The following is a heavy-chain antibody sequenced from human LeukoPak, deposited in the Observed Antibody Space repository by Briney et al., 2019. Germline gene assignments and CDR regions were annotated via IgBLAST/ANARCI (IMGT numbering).Heavy chain of an antibody. CDR3: ARDAVTMVRGKNWFDP. Sequence: ASVKVSCKASGYTFTSYAMHRVRQAPGQRLEWMGWINAGNGNTKYSQKFQGRVTITRDTSASTAYMELSSLRSEDTAVYYCARDAVTMVRGKNWFDPWGQGTLVTVSS. J-gene: IGHJ5*02. D-gene: IGHD3-10*01. V-gene: IGHV1-3*01. CDR1: GYTFTSYA. CDR2: INAGNGNT.